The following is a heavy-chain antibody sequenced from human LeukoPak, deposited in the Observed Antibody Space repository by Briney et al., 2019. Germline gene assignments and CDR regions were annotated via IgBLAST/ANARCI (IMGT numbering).Heavy chain of an antibody. Sequence: GASVKVSCKASGGTFSSYAISWVRQAPGQGLEWMGGIIPIFGTANYAQKFQGRVTITADESTSTAYMELSSLRSEDTAVYYCAREVGQQPVFDWFDPWGQGTLVTVSS. V-gene: IGHV1-69*13. J-gene: IGHJ5*02. D-gene: IGHD6-13*01. CDR2: IIPIFGTA. CDR3: AREVGQQPVFDWFDP. CDR1: GGTFSSYA.